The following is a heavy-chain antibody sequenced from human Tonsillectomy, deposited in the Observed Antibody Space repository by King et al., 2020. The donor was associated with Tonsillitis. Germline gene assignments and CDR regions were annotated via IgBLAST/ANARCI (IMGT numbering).Heavy chain of an antibody. CDR1: GFSFDDYA. D-gene: IGHD1-26*01. CDR2: ISWNSGSI. J-gene: IGHJ6*02. CDR3: ARTRREPGRGYFYYGMDV. Sequence: DVQLVESGGGLVQPGRSLRLSCAASGFSFDDYAMHWVRQTPGKGLEWVSGISWNSGSIGYADSVKGRFTISRDNAKNSLYLHMNSLRAEDTAVYSCARTRREPGRGYFYYGMDVWGQGTTVTVSS. V-gene: IGHV3-9*01.